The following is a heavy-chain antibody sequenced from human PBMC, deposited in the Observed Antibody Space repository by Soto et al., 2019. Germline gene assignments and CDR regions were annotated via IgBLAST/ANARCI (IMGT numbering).Heavy chain of an antibody. CDR3: AAPLSYSYGLDY. J-gene: IGHJ4*02. CDR2: ISAYNGNT. CDR1: GYTFTSYV. Sequence: QVQLVQSGAEVKKPGASVKVSCKTSGYTFTSYVFSWVRQAPGQGLGGMGWISAYNGNTNYAQKLQGRVTMTTDTSTSTAYMELRSLRSDDTAVYYCAAPLSYSYGLDYWGQGTLVTVSS. D-gene: IGHD5-18*01. V-gene: IGHV1-18*01.